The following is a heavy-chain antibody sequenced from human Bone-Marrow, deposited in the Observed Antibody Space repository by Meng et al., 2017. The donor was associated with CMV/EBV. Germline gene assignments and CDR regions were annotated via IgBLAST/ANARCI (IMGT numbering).Heavy chain of an antibody. CDR3: ARGGGNFYFDY. D-gene: IGHD4-23*01. J-gene: IGHJ4*02. CDR1: GDSISRKF. Sequence: SETLSLTCTVSGDSISRKFWSWIRQPPGKGLEWIGYLYDSASTKYIPFLKSRVIMSLGASGNQFSLKLTSVTAADTAVYYCARGGGNFYFDYWGQGMLVTVSS. V-gene: IGHV4-59*01. CDR2: LYDSAST.